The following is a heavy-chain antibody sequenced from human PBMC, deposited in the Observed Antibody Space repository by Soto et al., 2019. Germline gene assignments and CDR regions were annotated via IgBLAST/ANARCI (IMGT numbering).Heavy chain of an antibody. Sequence: DVQLVESGRGLVKPGGSLRLSCAASGFIFSSHNMNWVRQAPGKGLEWVSSITGSSSYIFYADSVKGRFTISRDNAKNTVYLQVNSLRAEDTGVYYCARLVASETGYGMDVWGQGTTVTVSS. CDR2: ITGSSSYI. J-gene: IGHJ6*02. CDR1: GFIFSSHN. D-gene: IGHD3-9*01. V-gene: IGHV3-21*06. CDR3: ARLVASETGYGMDV.